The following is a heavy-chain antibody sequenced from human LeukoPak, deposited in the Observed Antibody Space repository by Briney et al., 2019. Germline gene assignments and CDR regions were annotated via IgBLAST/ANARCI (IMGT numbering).Heavy chain of an antibody. CDR1: GFSFSSYA. CDR2: IWYDGGNK. D-gene: IGHD2-21*02. Sequence: PGRSLRLSCAASGFSFSSYAMHWVRQAPGKGLEWVAVIWYDGGNKYYADSVKGRFTISRGNSKNMLYLEMNSLRAEDTAVYYCARGLTQIPRLATGLGHWGQGTLVTVSS. V-gene: IGHV3-33*01. J-gene: IGHJ4*02. CDR3: ARGLTQIPRLATGLGH.